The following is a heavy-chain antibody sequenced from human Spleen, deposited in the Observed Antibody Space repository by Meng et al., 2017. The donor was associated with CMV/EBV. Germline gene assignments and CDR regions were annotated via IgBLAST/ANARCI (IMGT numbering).Heavy chain of an antibody. CDR3: AKGSSWYGGYFDY. V-gene: IGHV3-23*01. D-gene: IGHD6-13*01. J-gene: IGHJ4*02. Sequence: GESLKISCAVSGFTFSSYAMTWVRQAPGKGLEWVSAITGSGGSTYDADSVKGRFTISRDNSKNTLYLQMNSLRAEDTAVYYCAKGSSWYGGYFDYWGQGTLVTVSS. CDR1: GFTFSSYA. CDR2: ITGSGGST.